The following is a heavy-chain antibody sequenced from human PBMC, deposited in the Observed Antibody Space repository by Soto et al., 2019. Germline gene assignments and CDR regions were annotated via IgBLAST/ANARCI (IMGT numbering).Heavy chain of an antibody. CDR2: INGVGTYT. D-gene: IGHD3-3*01. CDR1: GFTFSNYW. J-gene: IGHJ4*02. V-gene: IGHV3-74*01. Sequence: EVQLVESGGGSAQPGGSLRLSCAASGFTFSNYWIHWVRQAPGKGPMWVSRINGVGTYTNYADSVRGRFSISRDNSENTVYLQMNSLRAEDMAMYYCVRDFRSSDFWGQGTPVTVSS. CDR3: VRDFRSSDF.